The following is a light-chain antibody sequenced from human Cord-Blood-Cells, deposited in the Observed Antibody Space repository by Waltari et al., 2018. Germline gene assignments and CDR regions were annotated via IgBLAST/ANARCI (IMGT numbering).Light chain of an antibody. CDR1: QSFSSY. J-gene: IGKJ4*02. Sequence: DIQMTHSPSSLSAPVGDRVTITCRTSQSFSSYLNWYQQNPGKAPKLLIYAASSLQSGVPSRFSGSGSGTDFNLTISSLQPEDFATYYCQQRYSTPLTFGGGTKVEIK. CDR3: QQRYSTPLT. CDR2: AAS. V-gene: IGKV1-39*01.